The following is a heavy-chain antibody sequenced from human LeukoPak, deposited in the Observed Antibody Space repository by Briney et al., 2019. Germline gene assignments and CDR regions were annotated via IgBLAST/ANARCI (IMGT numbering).Heavy chain of an antibody. D-gene: IGHD3-22*01. CDR2: ISAYNGNT. J-gene: IGHJ6*03. CDR3: ARAGWGYYDSSGYPHYYYYYMDV. Sequence: ASVKVSCKASGGTFSSYAISWVRQAPGQGLEWMGWISAYNGNTNYAQKLQGRVTMTTDTSTSTAYMELRSLRSDDTAVYYCARAGWGYYDSSGYPHYYYYYMDVWGKGTTVTVSS. CDR1: GGTFSSYA. V-gene: IGHV1-18*01.